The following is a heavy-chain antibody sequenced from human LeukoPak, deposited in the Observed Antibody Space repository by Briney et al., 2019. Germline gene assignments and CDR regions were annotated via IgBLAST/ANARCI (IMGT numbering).Heavy chain of an antibody. V-gene: IGHV4-34*01. CDR2: INHSGST. Sequence: SETLSLTCAVYGGSFSGYYWSWIRQPPGKGLEWIGEINHSGSTNYNPSLKSRVTISVDTSKNQFSLKLSSVTAADTAVYYCARGAGTIFGVVTDAFDIWGQGTMVTVSS. CDR3: ARGAGTIFGVVTDAFDI. J-gene: IGHJ3*02. CDR1: GGSFSGYY. D-gene: IGHD3-3*01.